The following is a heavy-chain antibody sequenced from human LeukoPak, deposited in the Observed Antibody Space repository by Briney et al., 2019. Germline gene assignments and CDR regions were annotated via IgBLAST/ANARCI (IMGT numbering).Heavy chain of an antibody. CDR3: ATDTWGYYDSSNYYRQADY. D-gene: IGHD3-22*01. Sequence: GASVKVSCKASGYTFAGYYMHWVRQAPGQGLKWMGRMNPNSGGTNYAQKFQGRVTMTRDTSINTAYMDLSRLGSDDTAVYYCATDTWGYYDSSNYYRQADYWGQGTLVTVSS. V-gene: IGHV1-2*06. J-gene: IGHJ4*02. CDR1: GYTFAGYY. CDR2: MNPNSGGT.